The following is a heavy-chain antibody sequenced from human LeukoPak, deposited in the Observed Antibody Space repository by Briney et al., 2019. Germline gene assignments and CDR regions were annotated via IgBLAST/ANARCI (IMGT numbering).Heavy chain of an antibody. CDR3: AREYGFGSGSYYP. CDR2: IQYDGNTI. V-gene: IGHV3-30*02. Sequence: GGSLRLSCVASGFTYSHNGMHWVRQAPGKGLEWVAFIQYDGNTIFYADSVKGRFTISRDNSKNTLYLQMNSLRAEDTAVYYCAREYGFGSGSYYPWGQGTLVIVSS. J-gene: IGHJ5*02. CDR1: GFTYSHNG. D-gene: IGHD3-10*01.